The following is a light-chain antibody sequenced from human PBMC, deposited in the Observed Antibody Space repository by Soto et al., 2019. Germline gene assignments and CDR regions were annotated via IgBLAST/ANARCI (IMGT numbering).Light chain of an antibody. CDR2: EVS. CDR3: TSYAGTYSFFYV. J-gene: IGLJ1*01. Sequence: ALTHPPSASGSPGQSVTISCTGTSSDVGAYNYVSWYQQLPGKAPKLIIYEVSKRPSGVPDRFSGSKSGNTASLTVSGLQAEDEADNYCTSYAGTYSFFYVFGTGTKVTVL. CDR1: SSDVGAYNY. V-gene: IGLV2-8*01.